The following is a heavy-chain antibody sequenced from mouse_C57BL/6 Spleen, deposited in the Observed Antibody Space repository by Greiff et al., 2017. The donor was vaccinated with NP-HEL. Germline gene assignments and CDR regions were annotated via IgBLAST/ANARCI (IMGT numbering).Heavy chain of an antibody. D-gene: IGHD2-5*01. V-gene: IGHV1-4*01. CDR2: INPSSGYT. Sequence: QVQLKESGAELARPGASVKMSCKASGYTFTSYTMHWVKQRPGQGLEWIGYINPSSGYTKYNQKFKDKATLTADKSSSTAYMQLSSLTSEDSAVYYCARSDSNPWYFDVWGTGTTVTVSS. J-gene: IGHJ1*03. CDR3: ARSDSNPWYFDV. CDR1: GYTFTSYT.